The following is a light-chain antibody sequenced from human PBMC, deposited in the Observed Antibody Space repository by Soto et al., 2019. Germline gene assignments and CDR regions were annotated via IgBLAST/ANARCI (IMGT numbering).Light chain of an antibody. V-gene: IGKV3-20*01. J-gene: IGKJ1*01. CDR3: QQYGSSPRA. CDR2: GAS. Sequence: EIVMTQSPATLSLSPGERATLSCRASQSVSSSYLAWYQQKPGQAPRLLIYGASRRATGIPDRFSGSGSGTDFTLTISRLEPEDFAVYYCQQYGSSPRAFGQGTKVDIK. CDR1: QSVSSSY.